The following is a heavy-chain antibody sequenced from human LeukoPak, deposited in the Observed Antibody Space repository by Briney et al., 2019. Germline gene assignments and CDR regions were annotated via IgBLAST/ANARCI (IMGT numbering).Heavy chain of an antibody. D-gene: IGHD5-12*01. J-gene: IGHJ4*02. CDR3: ARDLRARGYSGYGDY. Sequence: PGGSLRLSCSASGFTFSSYGMSWVRQAPGKGLEWVSAISGSGGSTYYADSVKGRFTISRDNAKNSLYLQMNSLRAEDTAVYYCARDLRARGYSGYGDYWGQGTLVTVSS. V-gene: IGHV3-23*01. CDR1: GFTFSSYG. CDR2: ISGSGGST.